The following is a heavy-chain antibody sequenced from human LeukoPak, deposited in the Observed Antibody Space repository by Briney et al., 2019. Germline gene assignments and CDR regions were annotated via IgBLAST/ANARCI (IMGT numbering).Heavy chain of an antibody. D-gene: IGHD5-18*01. J-gene: IGHJ4*02. Sequence: SETLSLTCTVSGGSISSSSYYWGWIRQPPGKGLEWIGSIYYSGSTYYNPSLKSRVTISVDTSKNQFSLKLSSVTAADTAVYYCARRSGYSYGTMYYFDYWGQGTLVTVSS. V-gene: IGHV4-39*01. CDR2: IYYSGST. CDR1: GGSISSSSYY. CDR3: ARRSGYSYGTMYYFDY.